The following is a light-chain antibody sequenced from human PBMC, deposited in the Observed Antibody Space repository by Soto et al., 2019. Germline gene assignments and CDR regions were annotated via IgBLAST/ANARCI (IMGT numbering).Light chain of an antibody. CDR3: QQYDTSPRT. CDR2: GAS. V-gene: IGKV3-20*01. CDR1: QSVSSNY. Sequence: EIVLTQSPGTLSLSPGERATLSCRASQSVSSNYLAWYQQKRGQAPRLLIYGASCRATGIPTRFSGSGSGTDFTLTISRLEPEGFAVYYCQQYDTSPRTFGQGTKVEI. J-gene: IGKJ1*01.